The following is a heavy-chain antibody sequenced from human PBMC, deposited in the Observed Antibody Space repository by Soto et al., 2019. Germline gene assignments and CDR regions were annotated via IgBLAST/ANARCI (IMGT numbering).Heavy chain of an antibody. CDR1: GFPILNYD. V-gene: IGHV1-18*01. Sequence: AASVKVSCKASGFPILNYDIGWARQAPGQGLEWVGWINIYSANTESAQKFQGRLIMTADTSASTAYMELSSLRSEDTAVYYCASSHIAAAPYGMDVWGQGTTVTVSS. CDR2: INIYSANT. CDR3: ASSHIAAAPYGMDV. D-gene: IGHD6-13*01. J-gene: IGHJ6*02.